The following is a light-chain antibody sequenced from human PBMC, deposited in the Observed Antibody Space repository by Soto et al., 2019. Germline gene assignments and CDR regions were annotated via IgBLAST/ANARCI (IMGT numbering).Light chain of an antibody. CDR1: QNINNY. V-gene: IGKV1-33*01. CDR2: DAS. J-gene: IGKJ5*01. CDR3: QQYENRPT. Sequence: IQMTQSPSYLSASVGDRVTITCQASQNINNYLNWYQQKPGRAPKLLIYDASNLEAGVPSRFRGSGSGTDFTFTISRLQPEDIATYYFQQYENRPTFGQGTRLEIK.